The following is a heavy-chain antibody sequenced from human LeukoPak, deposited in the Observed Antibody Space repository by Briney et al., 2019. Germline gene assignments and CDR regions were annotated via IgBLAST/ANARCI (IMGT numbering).Heavy chain of an antibody. CDR2: IIPIFGTA. CDR3: ARGSSSCWYCLGY. J-gene: IGHJ4*02. Sequence: ASVKVSCRASGGTFSSYAISWVRQAPGQGLEWMGGIIPIFGTANYAQKFQGRVTITADESTSTAYMELSSLRSEDTAVYYCARGSSSCWYCLGYWGQGTLVTVSS. D-gene: IGHD2-2*01. V-gene: IGHV1-69*13. CDR1: GGTFSSYA.